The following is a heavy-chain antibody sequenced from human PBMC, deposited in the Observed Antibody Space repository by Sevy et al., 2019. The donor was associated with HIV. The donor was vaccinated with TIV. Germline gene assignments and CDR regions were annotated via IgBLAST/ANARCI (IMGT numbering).Heavy chain of an antibody. D-gene: IGHD1-7*01. J-gene: IGHJ4*02. V-gene: IGHV3-7*01. CDR2: IKQDAGQK. Sequence: GSLRLSCAASGFTFSKYWMGWVRQAPGKGLEWVANIKQDAGQKYYVDSVKGRFTISRDNAKNSLYLQMNSLRAEETAVYFCARDDGNYYFHYWGQGTLVTVSS. CDR3: ARDDGNYYFHY. CDR1: GFTFSKYW.